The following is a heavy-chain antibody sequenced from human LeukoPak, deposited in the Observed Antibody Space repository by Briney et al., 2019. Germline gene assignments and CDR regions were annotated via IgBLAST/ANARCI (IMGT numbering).Heavy chain of an antibody. D-gene: IGHD3-10*01. CDR1: GFTLSSYW. V-gene: IGHV3-74*01. J-gene: IGHJ4*02. Sequence: GGSLRLSCAASGFTLSSYWMHWVRQVPGKGLVWVSRINPDGGTTTHADSVKGRFTISRDNAKNTLYLQMNSLRAEDTAVYYCARVRVGAYDFEYWGQGTLVTVSS. CDR2: INPDGGTT. CDR3: ARVRVGAYDFEY.